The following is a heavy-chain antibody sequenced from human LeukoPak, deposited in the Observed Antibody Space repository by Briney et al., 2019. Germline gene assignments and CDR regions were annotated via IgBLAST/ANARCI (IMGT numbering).Heavy chain of an antibody. CDR2: IYYSGST. Sequence: PSETLSLTCTVSGGSISSSSYYWGWIRQPPGRGLEWTGSIYYSGSTYYNPSLKSRVTISVDTSKNQFSLKLSSVTAADTAVYYCARLKGIRYDYVWGSYRHDAFDIWGQGTMVTVSS. CDR3: ARLKGIRYDYVWGSYRHDAFDI. D-gene: IGHD3-16*02. CDR1: GGSISSSSYY. J-gene: IGHJ3*02. V-gene: IGHV4-39*07.